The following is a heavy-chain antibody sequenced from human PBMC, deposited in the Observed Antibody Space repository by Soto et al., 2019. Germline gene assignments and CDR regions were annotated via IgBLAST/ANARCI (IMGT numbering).Heavy chain of an antibody. CDR1: KFSFIGYW. J-gene: IGHJ5*02. D-gene: IGHD1-26*01. CDR2: VNTDGSTT. CDR3: VKVASGSYDGFDP. V-gene: IGHV3-74*01. Sequence: EVPLLESGGGLVQPAVSLRLSCAASKFSFIGYWMHWVGQAPGKWLMWVSRVNTDGSTTTYAASVKGRFTISRDNAKNTVFLQMNSLRADDPAVYYCVKVASGSYDGFDPWGQGTVVTVSS.